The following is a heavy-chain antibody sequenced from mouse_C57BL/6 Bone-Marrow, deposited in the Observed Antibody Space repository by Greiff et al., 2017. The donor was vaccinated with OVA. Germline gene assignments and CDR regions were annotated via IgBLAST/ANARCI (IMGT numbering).Heavy chain of an antibody. D-gene: IGHD2-3*01. J-gene: IGHJ3*01. CDR3: ARPGYSWFAY. CDR1: GFTFSDYY. CDR2: ISNGGGST. Sequence: EVKLMESGGGLVQPGGSLKLSCAASGFTFSDYYMYWVRQTPEKRLEWVAYISNGGGSTYYPDTVKGRFTISRDNAKNTLYLQMSRLKSEDTAMYYCARPGYSWFAYWGQGTLVTVSA. V-gene: IGHV5-12*01.